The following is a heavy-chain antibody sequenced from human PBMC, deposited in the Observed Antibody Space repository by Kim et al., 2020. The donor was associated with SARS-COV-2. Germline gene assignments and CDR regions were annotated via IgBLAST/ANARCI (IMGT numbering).Heavy chain of an antibody. J-gene: IGHJ6*02. CDR3: ARDQIGGDGSGSYYISYYYGMDV. Sequence: GGSLRLSCAASGFTFSSYGMHWVRQAPGKGLEWVAVIWYDGSNKYYADSVKGRFTISRDNSKNTLYLQMNSLRAEDTAVYYCARDQIGGDGSGSYYISYYYGMDVWGQGTTVTVSS. V-gene: IGHV3-33*01. CDR2: IWYDGSNK. CDR1: GFTFSSYG. D-gene: IGHD3-10*01.